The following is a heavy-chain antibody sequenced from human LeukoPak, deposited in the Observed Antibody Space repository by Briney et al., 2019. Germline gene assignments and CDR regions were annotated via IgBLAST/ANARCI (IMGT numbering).Heavy chain of an antibody. CDR3: ARQFYTATVLFWFDL. J-gene: IGHJ5*02. D-gene: IGHD3-10*01. Sequence: SSETLSLTCTVSGGSISSSSYYWGWIRQPPGKGLEWIVSIYYSGSTYYNPSLKSRVTISVDTSKNQLSLKLSSVTAADKAVYYCARQFYTATVLFWFDLWGQGTLVT. CDR1: GGSISSSSYY. V-gene: IGHV4-39*07. CDR2: IYYSGST.